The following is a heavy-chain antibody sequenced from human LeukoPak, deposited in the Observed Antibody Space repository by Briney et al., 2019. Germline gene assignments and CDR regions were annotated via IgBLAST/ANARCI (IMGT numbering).Heavy chain of an antibody. Sequence: GGSLRLSCAASGFTFSDYAMSWVRQAPGKGLEWVSVIYSGGSTYYADSVKDRFSFYRDNSKNTLYLQMNSLRAEDTAVYYRARDHSPEYNSSAGYFQLWGQGTLFTVFS. CDR3: ARDHSPEYNSSAGYFQL. D-gene: IGHD6-6*01. V-gene: IGHV3-66*01. CDR1: GFTFSDYA. CDR2: IYSGGST. J-gene: IGHJ1*01.